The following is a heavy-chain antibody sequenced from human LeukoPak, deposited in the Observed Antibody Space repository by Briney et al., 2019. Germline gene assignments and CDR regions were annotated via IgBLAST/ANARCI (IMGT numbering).Heavy chain of an antibody. V-gene: IGHV5-51*01. CDR1: GYSFTSYW. J-gene: IGHJ4*02. D-gene: IGHD3-10*01. CDR3: VLDYYGSGSYYKPFEY. CDR2: IYPGDSDT. Sequence: GESLKISCKGSGYSFTSYWIGWVRQMPGKGLEWMGIIYPGDSDTRYSPSFQGQVTISADKSISTAYLQWSSLKASDTAMYYCVLDYYGSGSYYKPFEYWGQGTLVTVSS.